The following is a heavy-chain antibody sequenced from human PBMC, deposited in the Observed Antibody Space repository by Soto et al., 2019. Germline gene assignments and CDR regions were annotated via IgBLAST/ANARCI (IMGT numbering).Heavy chain of an antibody. D-gene: IGHD2-2*01. CDR1: GGSISSYY. V-gene: IGHV4-59*01. CDR2: IYYSGST. J-gene: IGHJ6*02. CDR3: ARDTYPYQGYYYGMDV. Sequence: QVQLQESGPGLVKPSETLSLTCTVSGGSISSYYWSWIRQPPGKGLEWIGYIYYSGSTNYNPSLKSRVTISVDTSKNQFSLKLSSVTAADTAVYYCARDTYPYQGYYYGMDVWGQGTTVTVSS.